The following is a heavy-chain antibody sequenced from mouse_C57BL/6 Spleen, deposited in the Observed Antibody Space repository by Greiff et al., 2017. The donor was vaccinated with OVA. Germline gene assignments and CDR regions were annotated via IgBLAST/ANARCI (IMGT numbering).Heavy chain of an antibody. Sequence: VKLMESGPGLVAPSQSLSITCTVSGFSLTSYGVHWFRQPPGQGLEWLVVIWSGGSTTYTSALKSRISISKDNSKSQVFVKMNSLQTDDTAMYYCASEGYYYGSSYGFAYWGQGTLVNVSA. CDR3: ASEGYYYGSSYGFAY. J-gene: IGHJ3*01. CDR1: GFSLTSYG. V-gene: IGHV2-6*03. CDR2: IWSGGST. D-gene: IGHD1-1*01.